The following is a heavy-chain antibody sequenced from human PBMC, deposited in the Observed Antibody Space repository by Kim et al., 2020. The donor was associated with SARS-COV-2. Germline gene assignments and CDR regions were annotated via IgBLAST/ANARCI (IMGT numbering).Heavy chain of an antibody. D-gene: IGHD3-10*01. Sequence: GGSLRLSCAASGFIFSRHSMNWVRQAPGKGLEWVASITSSSLYIYYTDSVKGRFTVSRDNVKNLLYLQMNSLRVEDTAVYYCARVVTDFYGAGETHYGMETRYGMDVWGLGTPVTVSS. V-gene: IGHV3-21*06. CDR1: GFIFSRHS. CDR2: ITSSSLYI. J-gene: IGHJ6*02. CDR3: ARVVTDFYGAGETHYGMETRYGMDV.